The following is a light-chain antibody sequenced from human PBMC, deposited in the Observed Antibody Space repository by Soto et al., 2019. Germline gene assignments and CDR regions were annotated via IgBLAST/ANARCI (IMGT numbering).Light chain of an antibody. CDR3: QQRSDWPPIT. CDR1: QSVSTF. CDR2: NAS. Sequence: IVFTQSPSTLSLSPGERAILSCRASQSVSTFLAWFQQTPGQPPRLLIYNASNRTTGIPARFSGSGSGTDFTLTISSLEPEDFAVYYCQQRSDWPPITFGQGTRLEIK. J-gene: IGKJ5*01. V-gene: IGKV3-11*01.